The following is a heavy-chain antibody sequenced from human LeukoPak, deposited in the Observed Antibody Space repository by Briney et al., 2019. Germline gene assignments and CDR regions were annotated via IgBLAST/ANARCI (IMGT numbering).Heavy chain of an antibody. CDR2: IYSAGAT. CDR3: ARIEWERLGRAFDI. D-gene: IGHD1-26*01. V-gene: IGHV3-53*01. CDR1: GFTFSSYA. J-gene: IGHJ3*02. Sequence: GGSLRLSCAASGFTFSSYAMSWVRQAPGKGLGWVSSIYSAGATHYAESVKGRFTISRDNSKNTLYLQMNSLRAEDMAVYYCARIEWERLGRAFDIWGQGTMVTVSS.